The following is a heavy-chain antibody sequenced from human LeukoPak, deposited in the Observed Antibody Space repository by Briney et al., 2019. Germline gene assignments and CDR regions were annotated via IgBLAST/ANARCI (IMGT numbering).Heavy chain of an antibody. J-gene: IGHJ4*02. D-gene: IGHD1-26*01. CDR3: ARVWTDSGSYYDDRGAFDY. CDR1: GGSIRTSSYY. V-gene: IGHV4-39*07. CDR2: ISYSGST. Sequence: SETLSLTCTVSGGSIRTSSYYWGWIRQPPGKGLEWIGSISYSGSTYYNPSLKSRVTISVDTSKNQISLKLSSVTAADTALYYCARVWTDSGSYYDDRGAFDYWGQGTLVTVSS.